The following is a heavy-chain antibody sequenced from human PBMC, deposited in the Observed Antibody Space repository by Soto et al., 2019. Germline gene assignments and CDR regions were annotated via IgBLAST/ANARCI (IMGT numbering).Heavy chain of an antibody. D-gene: IGHD1-26*01. CDR1: GGSISSGGYS. CDR2: IFHNGST. CDR3: AREGGSGSPHWYFNV. J-gene: IGHJ2*01. V-gene: IGHV4-30-2*01. Sequence: QLQLQESGSGLVKPSQTLSLPCAVSGGSISSGGYSWSWLRQPPGKGLERIGYIFHNGSTYYNPALEMRLTIAVDGSKNHFSLELSCVTAADTAVYYCAREGGSGSPHWYFNVWGRGTLVTVSS.